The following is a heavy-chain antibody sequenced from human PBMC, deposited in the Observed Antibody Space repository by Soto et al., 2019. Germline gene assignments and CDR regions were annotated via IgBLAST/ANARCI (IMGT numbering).Heavy chain of an antibody. CDR3: ARVSVDVPE. Sequence: QLVQSGAEVKKPGASVRVSCKTSGPTFIAYYIHWVRQAPGQGLEWMGWIDPKRGGTTYEQKFLARVTMTRDTFINTAYIDLNRLTSHDTAVYYCARVSVDVPEWGQGTLITVSS. CDR2: IDPKRGGT. J-gene: IGHJ4*02. V-gene: IGHV1-2*02. CDR1: GPTFIAYY. D-gene: IGHD5-12*01.